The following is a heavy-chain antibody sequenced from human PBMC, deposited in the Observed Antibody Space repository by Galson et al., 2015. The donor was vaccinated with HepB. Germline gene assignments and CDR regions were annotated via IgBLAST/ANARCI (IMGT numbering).Heavy chain of an antibody. J-gene: IGHJ5*02. V-gene: IGHV1-69*13. D-gene: IGHD2-2*01. Sequence: SVKVSCKASGGTFSSYAISWVRQAPGQGLEWMGGIIPIFGTANYAQKFQGRVTITADESTSTAYMELSSLRSEDTAVYYCASGVVPAASWSYFDPWGQGTLVTVSS. CDR2: IIPIFGTA. CDR3: ASGVVPAASWSYFDP. CDR1: GGTFSSYA.